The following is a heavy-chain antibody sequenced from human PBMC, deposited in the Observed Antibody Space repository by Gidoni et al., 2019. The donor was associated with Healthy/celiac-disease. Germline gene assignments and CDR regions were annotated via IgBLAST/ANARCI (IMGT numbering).Heavy chain of an antibody. Sequence: QLQLQESGPGLVKPSETLSLTCTVSGGSISSSSYYWGWIRQPPGKGLEWIGSIYYSGSTYYNPSLKSRVTISVDTSKNQFSLKLSSVTAADTAVYYCARLLGVVVVAATPGGAFDIWGQGTMVTVSS. CDR1: GGSISSSSYY. V-gene: IGHV4-39*01. CDR3: ARLLGVVVVAATPGGAFDI. J-gene: IGHJ3*02. D-gene: IGHD2-15*01. CDR2: IYYSGST.